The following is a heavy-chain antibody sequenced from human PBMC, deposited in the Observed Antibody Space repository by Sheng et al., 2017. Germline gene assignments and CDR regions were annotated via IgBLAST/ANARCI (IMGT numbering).Heavy chain of an antibody. CDR2: IRSDGSNK. Sequence: QVQLVESGGGVVQPGGSLRLSCAASGFIFSSYGMHWVRQAPGKGLEWVAFIRSDGSNKYYADSVKGRFTISRDNSKNTLYLQMSSLRTEDTAVYYCAKSAIDTYYYGSGSFPLDYWGQGTLVTVSS. CDR1: GFIFSSYG. D-gene: IGHD3-10*01. J-gene: IGHJ4*02. CDR3: AKSAIDTYYYGSGSFPLDY. V-gene: IGHV3-30*02.